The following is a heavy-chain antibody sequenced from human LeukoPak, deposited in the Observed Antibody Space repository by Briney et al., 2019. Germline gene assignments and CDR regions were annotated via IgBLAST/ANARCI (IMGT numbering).Heavy chain of an antibody. CDR1: GGPFSGYY. D-gene: IGHD3-3*01. Sequence: SETLSLTCAVYGGPFSGYYWSWIRQPPGKGLEWIGEINHSGSTNYNPSLKSRVTISVDTSKNQFSLKLSSVTAADTAVYYCARVRLSEGFDPWGQGTLVTVSS. CDR2: INHSGST. CDR3: ARVRLSEGFDP. V-gene: IGHV4-34*01. J-gene: IGHJ5*02.